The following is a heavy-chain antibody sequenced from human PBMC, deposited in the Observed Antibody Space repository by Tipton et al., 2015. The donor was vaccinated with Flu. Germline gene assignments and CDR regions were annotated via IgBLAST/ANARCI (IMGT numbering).Heavy chain of an antibody. CDR3: ARLSFYDVDLKNFYFED. V-gene: IGHV4-59*04. J-gene: IGHJ4*02. Sequence: TLSLTCSVSVGSINNYYWSWIRQPPGKGLEWIGDISSSGNTYYNPSLKSRVVISVDTSKNHFSLKLNSVTAADTAVYYCARLSFYDVDLKNFYFEDWGQGTLVTVSS. CDR2: ISSSGNT. D-gene: IGHD3-10*02. CDR1: VGSINNYY.